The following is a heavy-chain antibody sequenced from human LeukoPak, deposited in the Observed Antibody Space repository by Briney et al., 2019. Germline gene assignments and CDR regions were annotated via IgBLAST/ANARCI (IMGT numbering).Heavy chain of an antibody. CDR3: ARGGRTGYYYVVDY. Sequence: SETLSLTCAVYGGSLSGYYWSWIRQPPGKGLEWIGEINHSGSTNYNPSLKSRVTISVDTSKNQFSLKLSSVTAADTAVYYCARGGRTGYYYVVDYWGQGTLVTVSS. V-gene: IGHV4-34*01. J-gene: IGHJ4*02. CDR1: GGSLSGYY. D-gene: IGHD3-22*01. CDR2: INHSGST.